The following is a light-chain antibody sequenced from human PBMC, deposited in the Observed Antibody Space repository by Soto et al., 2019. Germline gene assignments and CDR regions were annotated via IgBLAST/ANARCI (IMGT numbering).Light chain of an antibody. CDR3: SSYTSSTPYV. J-gene: IGLJ1*01. CDR2: EVS. CDR1: SSDVGGYNY. Sequence: QSALTQPASVSGSPGQSITISCTGTSSDVGGYNYVSWYQQHPGKAPKLMIYEVSNRPSGVSNRFSGSKSGNTASLTLSGLQAEDEADYYCSSYTSSTPYVFGTGTKVTAL. V-gene: IGLV2-14*01.